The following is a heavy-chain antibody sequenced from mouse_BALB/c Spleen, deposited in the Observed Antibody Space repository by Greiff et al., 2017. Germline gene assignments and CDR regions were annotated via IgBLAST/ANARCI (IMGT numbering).Heavy chain of an antibody. V-gene: IGHV5-6-4*01. D-gene: IGHD1-1*02. Sequence: EVQVVESGGGLVKPGGSLKLSCAASGFTFSSYTMSWVRQTPEKRLEWVATISSGGSYTYYPDSVKGRFTISRDNAKNTLYLQMSSLKSEDTAMYYCTRDGYGYYFDYWGQGTTLTVSS. CDR2: ISSGGSYT. CDR3: TRDGYGYYFDY. J-gene: IGHJ2*01. CDR1: GFTFSSYT.